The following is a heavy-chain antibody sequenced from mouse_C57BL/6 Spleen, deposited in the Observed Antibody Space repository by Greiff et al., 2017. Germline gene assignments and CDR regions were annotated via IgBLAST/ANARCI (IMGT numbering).Heavy chain of an antibody. V-gene: IGHV5-6*01. CDR2: ISSGGSYS. CDR1: GFTFSSYG. J-gene: IGHJ2*01. Sequence: EVQGVESGGDLVKPGGSLKLSCAASGFTFSSYGMSWVRQTPDNRLEWVATISSGGSYSYYPASVKGRFTISSDTAKNTLYLQMSSLKSEDPAMYYGAGGTGTFFDYWGKGNTLTVSS. CDR3: AGGTGTFFDY. D-gene: IGHD4-1*01.